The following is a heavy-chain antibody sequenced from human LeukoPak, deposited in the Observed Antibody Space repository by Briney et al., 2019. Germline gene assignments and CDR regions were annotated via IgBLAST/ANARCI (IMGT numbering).Heavy chain of an antibody. CDR1: GFTFSRVW. V-gene: IGHV3-7*01. CDR2: IKQDGSEK. J-gene: IGHJ4*02. Sequence: SGGSLRLSCAASGFTFSRVWMNWVRQAPGKGLEWVANIKQDGSEKNYLESVKGRFTISRDNAKNSLYLQMNSLRAEDTAVYYCARRFDHWGQGTLVTVSS. CDR3: ARRFDH.